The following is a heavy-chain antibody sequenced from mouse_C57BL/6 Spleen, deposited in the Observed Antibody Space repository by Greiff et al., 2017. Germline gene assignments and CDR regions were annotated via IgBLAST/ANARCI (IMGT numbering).Heavy chain of an antibody. D-gene: IGHD1-1*01. Sequence: QVQLQQPGAELVKPGASVKMSCKASSYTFTSYWITWVKQRPGQGLEWIGDIYPGSGSTNYNEKFKSKATLTVDTSSSTAYMQLSSLTSEDSAVYYCARKGPYYYGSRGNYFDYWGQGTTLTVSS. J-gene: IGHJ2*01. V-gene: IGHV1-55*01. CDR3: ARKGPYYYGSRGNYFDY. CDR1: SYTFTSYW. CDR2: IYPGSGST.